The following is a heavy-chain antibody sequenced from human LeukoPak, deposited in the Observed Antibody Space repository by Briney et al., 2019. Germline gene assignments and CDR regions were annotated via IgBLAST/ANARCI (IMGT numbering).Heavy chain of an antibody. V-gene: IGHV3-23*01. CDR2: ISGSGGST. CDR1: GFTFSHAW. D-gene: IGHD6-19*01. J-gene: IGHJ4*02. Sequence: GGSLKLSCADSGFTFSHAWMSWVRQAPGMGLEWVSAISGSGGSTYYADSVRGRFTISRDNSKNTVYLQMNSLRAEDTAVYFCAKEALPGIAVAGRVYWGQGTLVTVSS. CDR3: AKEALPGIAVAGRVY.